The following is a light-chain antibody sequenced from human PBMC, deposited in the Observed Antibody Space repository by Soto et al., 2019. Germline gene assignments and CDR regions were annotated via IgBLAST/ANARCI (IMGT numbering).Light chain of an antibody. CDR1: SSNIGNNY. V-gene: IGLV1-51*01. J-gene: IGLJ2*01. CDR3: GTGDSSLGAVV. CDR2: DNN. Sequence: QSVLTQPPSVSAAPGQKVTISCSGSSSNIGNNYVSWYQQLPGTAPKLLIYDNNKRPSGIPDRFSGSKSGTSATLGITGLQTGDGADYYCGTGDSSLGAVVFGGGTKLTV.